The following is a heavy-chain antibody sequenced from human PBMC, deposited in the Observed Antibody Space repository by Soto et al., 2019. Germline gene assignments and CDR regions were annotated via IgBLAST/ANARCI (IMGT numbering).Heavy chain of an antibody. D-gene: IGHD5-12*01. Sequence: QVQLVESGGAVVQPGTSLRLSCTASGFTFSSYRMHWVRQAPGKGLEWVAITWYDRSHKFYVDSVKGRFAVSRDNSKNTVYLQMNSLTGEDTAVYYCARPRYSGDDPDALEIWGRGTLVTISS. CDR3: ARPRYSGDDPDALEI. CDR2: TWYDRSHK. V-gene: IGHV3-33*01. CDR1: GFTFSSYR. J-gene: IGHJ3*02.